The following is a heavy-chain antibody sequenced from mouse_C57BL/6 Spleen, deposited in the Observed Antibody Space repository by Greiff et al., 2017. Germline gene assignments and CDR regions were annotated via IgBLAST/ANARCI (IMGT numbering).Heavy chain of an antibody. V-gene: IGHV1-80*01. CDR2: IYPGDGDT. CDR1: GYAFSSYW. J-gene: IGHJ2*01. Sequence: QVQLQQSGAELVKPGASVKISCKASGYAFSSYWMNWVKQRPGKGLEWIGQIYPGDGDTNYNEKFKGKATFTADTSSNTAYMQLSSLTTEDSAIYYCAREGGFDYWGQGTTLTVSS. CDR3: AREGGFDY.